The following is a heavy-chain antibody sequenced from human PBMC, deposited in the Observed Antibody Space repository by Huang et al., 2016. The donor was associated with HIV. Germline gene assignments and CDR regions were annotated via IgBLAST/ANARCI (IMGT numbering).Heavy chain of an antibody. CDR1: GFSFANYA. D-gene: IGHD5-12*01. V-gene: IGHV3-30-3*01. Sequence: QVQLVESGGGVVQPGRSLRLSCAASGFSFANYAMHWVRQAPGKRLEWVTFISNDGSSRDYADSVKGRFTISRDNFKNALYLQMNRLRGDDTAVYYCTREYTVAGAFDLWGQGTMVTVSS. CDR2: ISNDGSSR. J-gene: IGHJ3*01. CDR3: TREYTVAGAFDL.